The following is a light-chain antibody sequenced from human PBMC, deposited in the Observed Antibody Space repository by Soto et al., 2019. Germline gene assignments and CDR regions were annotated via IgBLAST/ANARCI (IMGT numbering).Light chain of an antibody. V-gene: IGLV2-14*01. CDR2: EVS. J-gene: IGLJ1*01. Sequence: QSALTQPASVSGSPGQSITISCTGTSSDVGGYNYVSWYQQHPGKAPKLMIYEVSNRPSGVSNRFSGSKSGNTASLTISGLQAEDEADYYCSSYTSSSPYVFGTGTKETVL. CDR1: SSDVGGYNY. CDR3: SSYTSSSPYV.